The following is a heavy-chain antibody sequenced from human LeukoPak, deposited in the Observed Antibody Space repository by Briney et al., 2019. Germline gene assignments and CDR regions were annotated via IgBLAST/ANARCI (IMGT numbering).Heavy chain of an antibody. J-gene: IGHJ4*02. CDR3: TTDRMTTVTTSFDY. CDR2: IKSKTDGGTT. D-gene: IGHD4-17*01. Sequence: GGSLRLSCAASGFTFSNAWMSWVRQAPGKGLEWVGRIKSKTDGGTTDYAAPVKGRFTISRDDLKNTLYLQMNSLKTEDTAVYYCTTDRMTTVTTSFDYWGQGTLVTVSS. CDR1: GFTFSNAW. V-gene: IGHV3-15*01.